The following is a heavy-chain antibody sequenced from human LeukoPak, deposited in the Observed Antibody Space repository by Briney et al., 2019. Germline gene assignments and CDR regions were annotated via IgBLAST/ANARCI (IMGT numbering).Heavy chain of an antibody. J-gene: IGHJ4*02. CDR3: ARDLEGSGSLTGVY. CDR1: GYTFTGYY. Sequence: GASVKVSCKASGYTFTGYYMHWVRQAAGQGLEWMGWINTNTGNPTYAQGFTGRFVFSLDTSVSTAYLQISSLKAEDTAVYYCARDLEGSGSLTGVYWGQGTLVTVSS. V-gene: IGHV7-4-1*02. D-gene: IGHD3-10*01. CDR2: INTNTGNP.